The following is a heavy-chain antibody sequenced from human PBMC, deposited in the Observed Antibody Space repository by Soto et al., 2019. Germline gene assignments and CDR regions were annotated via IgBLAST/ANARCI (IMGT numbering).Heavy chain of an antibody. CDR2: INPNSGDT. CDR3: ARARTNYYNTSDYDF. J-gene: IGHJ4*02. D-gene: IGHD3-22*01. CDR1: GYTFIGYY. V-gene: IGHV1-2*02. Sequence: XSVKVSCKASGYTFIGYYMHWVRQAPGQGLEWMGWINPNSGDTNDAQKFQGRVTMTRDTSISTAYTELSRLRFDDTAVYYCARARTNYYNTSDYDFWGQGTLVTVS.